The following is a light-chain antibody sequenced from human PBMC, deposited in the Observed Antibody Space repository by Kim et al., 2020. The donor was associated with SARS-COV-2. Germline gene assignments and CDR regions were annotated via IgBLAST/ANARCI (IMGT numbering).Light chain of an antibody. J-gene: IGKJ1*01. CDR1: QSVSSY. V-gene: IGKV3-11*01. CDR2: DAA. CDR3: QQRSNWPPRWT. Sequence: PGERATLSCRASQSVSSYLAWYQQKTGQAPRLLIYDAAIRATGIPARFSGSGSGTDFTLTISSLEPEDFAVYYCQQRSNWPPRWTFGQGTKVDIK.